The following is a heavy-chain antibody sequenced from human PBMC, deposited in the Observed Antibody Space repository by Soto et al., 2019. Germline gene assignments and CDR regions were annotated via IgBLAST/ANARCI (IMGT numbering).Heavy chain of an antibody. CDR3: AKTRGAMIYAISVYGMDV. CDR1: GFTFSSFA. CDR2: ISGSADST. V-gene: IGHV3-23*01. Sequence: EVQLLESGGGLVQPGGSLRLSCAASGFTFSSFALNWVRQAPGKGLEWVSIISGSADSTFYADSVKGRFTISRDNSKNMLYLQINSLRAEDTAVYYCAKTRGAMIYAISVYGMDVWGQGTTVTASS. D-gene: IGHD2-8*01. J-gene: IGHJ6*02.